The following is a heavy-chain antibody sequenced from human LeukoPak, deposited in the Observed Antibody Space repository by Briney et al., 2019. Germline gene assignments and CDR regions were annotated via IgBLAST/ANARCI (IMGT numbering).Heavy chain of an antibody. J-gene: IGHJ5*02. CDR1: GGSFSGYY. V-gene: IGHV4-34*01. CDR2: INHSGST. CDR3: ARPKWWKNWFDP. D-gene: IGHD2-15*01. Sequence: SETLSLTCAVYGGSFSGYYWSWIRQPPGKGLEWIGEINHSGSTNYNPSLKSRVTISVDTSKNQFSLKLSSVTAADTAVYYCARPKWWKNWFDPWGQGTLVTVSS.